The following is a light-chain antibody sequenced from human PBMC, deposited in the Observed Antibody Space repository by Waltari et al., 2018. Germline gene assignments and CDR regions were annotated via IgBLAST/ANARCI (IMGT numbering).Light chain of an antibody. Sequence: DTVMTQSPATLSVSPGERATLSCRASQSVSNHLAWYQQRPGQAPRLLIYAASTRATGIPARFSGSGSGTEFTLTISSLQSEDFAVYYCQQFYSTPLTFGGGTKVEIK. CDR3: QQFYSTPLT. CDR1: QSVSNH. J-gene: IGKJ4*01. V-gene: IGKV3-15*01. CDR2: AAS.